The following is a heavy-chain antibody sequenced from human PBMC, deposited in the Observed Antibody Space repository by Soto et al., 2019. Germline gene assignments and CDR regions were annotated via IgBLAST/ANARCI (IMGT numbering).Heavy chain of an antibody. J-gene: IGHJ6*03. Sequence: PGGSLRLSCAASGFTFSSYAMSWVRQAPGKGLEWVSAISGSGGSTYYADSVKGRLTISRDNSKNTLYLQMNSLRAEDTAVYYCAKDDADYGDYDYYYYYYMDVWGKGTTVTVSS. CDR2: ISGSGGST. CDR3: AKDDADYGDYDYYYYYYMDV. CDR1: GFTFSSYA. D-gene: IGHD4-17*01. V-gene: IGHV3-23*01.